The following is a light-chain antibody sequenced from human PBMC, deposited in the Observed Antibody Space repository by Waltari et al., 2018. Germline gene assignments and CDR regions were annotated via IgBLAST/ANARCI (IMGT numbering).Light chain of an antibody. V-gene: IGLV3-9*01. CDR3: QLWDSSTVV. CDR1: NIGNRI. J-gene: IGLJ2*01. Sequence: SYDLTQPLSVSVALGQTARIPCGGNNIGNRILHWYQRRPGQAPVLVIYRDSNRPSGIPERFSGSNSGNRATLTISRAQAGDEADYYCQLWDSSTVVFGGGTRLTVL. CDR2: RDS.